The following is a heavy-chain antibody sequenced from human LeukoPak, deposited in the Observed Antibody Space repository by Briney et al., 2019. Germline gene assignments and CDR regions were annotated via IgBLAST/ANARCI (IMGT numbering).Heavy chain of an antibody. D-gene: IGHD3-9*01. J-gene: IGHJ4*02. CDR2: VGTDSDT. V-gene: IGHV3-23*01. CDR3: AKKTPGFHPFDS. CDR1: GFTFRTSA. Sequence: GGSLRLSCAASGFTFRTSAFSWVRQSPGRGLEWVSTVGTDSDTYYADSVKGWFTISRDNSKNTVYLQMTGLRADDTAVYYCAKKTPGFHPFDSWGQGTLVTVSP.